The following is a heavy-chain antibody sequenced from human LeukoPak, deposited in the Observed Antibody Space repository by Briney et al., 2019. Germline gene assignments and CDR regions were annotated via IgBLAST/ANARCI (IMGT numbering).Heavy chain of an antibody. CDR1: GGSISSYY. CDR2: ISNSGST. Sequence: SETLSLTCTVSGGSISSYYWSWIRQSPVKGLEWIGDISNSGSTSYNPSLKSRVSISIDTSKSQFSLKLSSVTAADTAVYYCGRDALVGYFSYYYMDVWGKGTTVTVSS. D-gene: IGHD2-15*01. CDR3: GRDALVGYFSYYYMDV. V-gene: IGHV4-59*01. J-gene: IGHJ6*03.